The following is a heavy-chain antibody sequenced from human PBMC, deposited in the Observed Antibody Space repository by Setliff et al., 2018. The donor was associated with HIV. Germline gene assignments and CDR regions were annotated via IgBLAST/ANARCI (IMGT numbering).Heavy chain of an antibody. V-gene: IGHV3-48*01. CDR3: ARDCRVGWVFTYGMDV. CDR2: ISSSSTTI. CDR1: GFIFSTYS. J-gene: IGHJ6*02. Sequence: GGSLRLSCAASGFIFSTYSMNWVRQAPGKGLEWVSYISSSSTTIKYADSVKGRFTISRDNSKNTLFLQMNSLRPEDTAVYYCARDCRVGWVFTYGMDVWGQGTLVTVSS. D-gene: IGHD6-13*01.